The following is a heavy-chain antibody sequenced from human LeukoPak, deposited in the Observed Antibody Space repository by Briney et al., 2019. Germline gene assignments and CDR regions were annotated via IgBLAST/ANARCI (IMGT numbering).Heavy chain of an antibody. CDR2: ISSSSSYI. J-gene: IGHJ4*02. V-gene: IGHV3-21*01. Sequence: KTGGSLRLSCAASGFTFSSYSMNWVRQAPGKGLEWVSSISSSSSYIYYADSVKGRFTISRDNAKNSLYLQMNSLRAGDTAVYYCARGYGSGSYGGPGFDYWGQGTLVTVSS. D-gene: IGHD3-10*01. CDR1: GFTFSSYS. CDR3: ARGYGSGSYGGPGFDY.